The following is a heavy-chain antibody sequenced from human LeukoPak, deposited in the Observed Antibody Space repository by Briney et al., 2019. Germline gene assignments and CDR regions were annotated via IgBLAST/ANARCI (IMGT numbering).Heavy chain of an antibody. Sequence: GGSLRLSCAASGFTFSSYTMSWVRQAPGKGLEWVSGVSGSGGNIHYADSVKGRFTISRDNAKNSLYLQMNSLRAEDTAVYYCARDKYGDYVIDYWGQGTLVTVSS. D-gene: IGHD4-17*01. CDR3: ARDKYGDYVIDY. CDR2: VSGSGGNI. J-gene: IGHJ4*02. CDR1: GFTFSSYT. V-gene: IGHV3-23*01.